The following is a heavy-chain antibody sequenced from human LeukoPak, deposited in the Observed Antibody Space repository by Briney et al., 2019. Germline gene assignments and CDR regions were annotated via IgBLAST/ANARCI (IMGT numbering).Heavy chain of an antibody. Sequence: ASVKVSCKASGYTFSNHDINWVRQAPGQGLEWMGWINPNSGGTNYAQKFQGRVTMTRDTSISTAYMELSRLRSDDTAVYYCARVSRGYCTNGVCYTLEYWGQGTLVTVSS. D-gene: IGHD2-8*01. V-gene: IGHV1-2*02. J-gene: IGHJ4*02. CDR2: INPNSGGT. CDR1: GYTFSNHD. CDR3: ARVSRGYCTNGVCYTLEY.